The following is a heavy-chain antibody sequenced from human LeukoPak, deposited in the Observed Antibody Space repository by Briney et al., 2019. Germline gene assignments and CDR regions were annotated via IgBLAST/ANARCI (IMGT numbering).Heavy chain of an antibody. D-gene: IGHD3-22*01. V-gene: IGHV4-34*01. CDR1: GGSFSGYY. Sequence: SETLSLTCAVYGGSFSGYYWSWIRQPPGKGLEWIGEINHSGSTNYNPSLKSRVTISVDTSKNQFSLKLSSVTAADTAVYYCARGGGWYYDSSGYYRNNWFDPWGQGTLVTVSS. CDR3: ARGGGWYYDSSGYYRNNWFDP. CDR2: INHSGST. J-gene: IGHJ5*02.